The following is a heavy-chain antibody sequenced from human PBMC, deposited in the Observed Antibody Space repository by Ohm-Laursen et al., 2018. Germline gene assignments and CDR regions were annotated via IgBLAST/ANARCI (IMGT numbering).Heavy chain of an antibody. CDR2: ISGGGIYT. CDR1: GFTFTSHA. Sequence: GSLRLSCTASGFTFTSHAMSWVRQAPRKGLEWVSAISGGGIYTYYADSVQGRFTMSRHNAENTLYLQMNSLRVEDTAVYYCVRKREASESPSVNFDFWGQGTLVTVSS. CDR3: VRKREASESPSVNFDF. J-gene: IGHJ4*02. D-gene: IGHD1-14*01. V-gene: IGHV3-23*01.